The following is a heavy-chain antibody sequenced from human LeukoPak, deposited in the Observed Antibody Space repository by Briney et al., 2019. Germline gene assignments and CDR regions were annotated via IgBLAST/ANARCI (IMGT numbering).Heavy chain of an antibody. CDR2: IIPIFGTA. Sequence: ASVKVSCKASGGTFSSYAISWVRQAPGQGLEWMGGIIPIFGTANYAQKFQGRVTITADESTSTAYMELSSLRSEDTAVYYCARGGKDCSSTSCYLGNNYWGQGTLVTVSS. CDR1: GGTFSSYA. D-gene: IGHD2-2*01. CDR3: ARGGKDCSSTSCYLGNNY. J-gene: IGHJ4*02. V-gene: IGHV1-69*13.